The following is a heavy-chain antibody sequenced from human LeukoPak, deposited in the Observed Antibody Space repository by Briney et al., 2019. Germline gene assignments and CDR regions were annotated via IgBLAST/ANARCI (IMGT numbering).Heavy chain of an antibody. J-gene: IGHJ6*02. V-gene: IGHV4-59*01. CDR1: GGSISSYY. Sequence: SETLSLTCTVSGGSISSYYWSWIRQPPGKGLEWIGYIYYSGSTNYSPSPKSRVTISVDTSKNQFSLKLSSVTAADTAVYYCARDAAVAGTPLYYYYYGMDVWGQGTTVTVSS. D-gene: IGHD6-19*01. CDR3: ARDAAVAGTPLYYYYYGMDV. CDR2: IYYSGST.